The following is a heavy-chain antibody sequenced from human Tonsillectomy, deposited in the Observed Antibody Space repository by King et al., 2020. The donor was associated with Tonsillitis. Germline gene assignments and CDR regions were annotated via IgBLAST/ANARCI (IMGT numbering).Heavy chain of an antibody. CDR1: GGTFRNFV. CDR2: IIPLFGST. CDR3: ATLGNGYSNDY. J-gene: IGHJ4*02. Sequence: VQLVESGAEVKKPGSSLQVSCKASGGTFRNFVINWVRQAPGHGLEWVGGIIPLFGSTTYAHKFQGRVSITADESTSTAYMELSSLTSEDTAIYYCATLGNGYSNDYGGQGTLATAPS. V-gene: IGHV1-69*01. D-gene: IGHD4-11*01.